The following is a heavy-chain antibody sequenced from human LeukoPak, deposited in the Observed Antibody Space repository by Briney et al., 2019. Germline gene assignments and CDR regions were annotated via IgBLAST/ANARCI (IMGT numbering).Heavy chain of an antibody. Sequence: PGGSLRLSCAASGFTFSSYAMSWVRQAPGKGLEWVSAISGSGGSTYYADSVKGRFTISRDNSKNTLYLQMNSLRAEDTAVYYCAKDFDSSGSVYDAFDIWGQGTMVTVSS. CDR3: AKDFDSSGSVYDAFDI. J-gene: IGHJ3*02. CDR2: ISGSGGST. V-gene: IGHV3-23*01. D-gene: IGHD3-9*01. CDR1: GFTFSSYA.